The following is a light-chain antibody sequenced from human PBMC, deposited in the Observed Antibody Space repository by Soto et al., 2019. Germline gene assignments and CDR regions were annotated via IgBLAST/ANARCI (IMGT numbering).Light chain of an antibody. J-gene: IGLJ2*01. V-gene: IGLV2-14*01. CDR3: CSYAGSTTRVQ. CDR1: SSDVDTYKY. Sequence: QSVLTQPASVSGSPGQSITISCTGTSSDVDTYKYVSWYQQHPGKAPKLMIYEVSYRPSGVSDRFSGSKSGNTASLTISGPQAEDEADYYCCSYAGSTTRVQFGGGTKVTVL. CDR2: EVS.